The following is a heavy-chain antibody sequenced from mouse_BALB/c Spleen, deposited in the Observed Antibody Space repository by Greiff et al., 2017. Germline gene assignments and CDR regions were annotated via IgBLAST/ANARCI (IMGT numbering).Heavy chain of an antibody. CDR2: ISSGSSTI. Sequence: EVMLVESGGGLVQPGGSRKLSCAASGFTFSSFGMHWVRQAPEKGLEWVAYISSGSSTIYYADTVKGRFTISRDNPKNTLFLQMTSLRSEDTAMYYCARRPYYYGSSPHGYFDVWGAGTTVTVSS. D-gene: IGHD1-1*01. CDR3: ARRPYYYGSSPHGYFDV. CDR1: GFTFSSFG. J-gene: IGHJ1*01. V-gene: IGHV5-17*02.